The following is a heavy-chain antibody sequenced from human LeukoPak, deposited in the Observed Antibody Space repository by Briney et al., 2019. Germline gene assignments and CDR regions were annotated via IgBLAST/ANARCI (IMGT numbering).Heavy chain of an antibody. CDR2: VYSDRSTT. CDR1: GFTFSGYW. D-gene: IGHD3-9*01. CDR3: VRGLTGPADY. J-gene: IGHJ4*02. Sequence: PGGSLRLSCAASGFTFSGYWMHWVRQAPGKGLVWVSRVYSDRSTTTYADSVKGRFTISRDNAKNTLYLQMSNLRAEDTAVYYCVRGLTGPADYWGQGALVTVS. V-gene: IGHV3-74*03.